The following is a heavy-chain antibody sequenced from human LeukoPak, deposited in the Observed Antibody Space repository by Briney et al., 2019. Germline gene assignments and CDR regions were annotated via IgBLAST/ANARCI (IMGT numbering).Heavy chain of an antibody. CDR3: ARTTVIAAGAFDI. CDR1: GFTFTSYS. D-gene: IGHD4-11*01. J-gene: IGHJ3*02. V-gene: IGHV3-48*02. CDR2: ISSSSSTI. Sequence: GRTLRLSCAASGFTFTSYSMNWVRQAPGKGLEWVSYISSSSSTIYYVDSVKGRFTISRDNAKNSLYLQMNSLRDEDTAVYYCARTTVIAAGAFDIWGQGTMVTVSS.